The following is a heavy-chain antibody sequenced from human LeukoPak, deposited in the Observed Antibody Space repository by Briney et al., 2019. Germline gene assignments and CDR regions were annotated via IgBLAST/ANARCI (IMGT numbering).Heavy chain of an antibody. CDR2: INPNSGGT. D-gene: IGHD3-22*01. CDR1: GYTFTGYY. Sequence: ASVKVSCKASGYTFTGYYRHWVRQAPGQGLEWMGWINPNSGGTNYAQKFQGRVTMTRDTSISTAYMELSRLRSDDTAVYYCARTYYYDSSGYYYTLNAFDIWGQGTMVTVSS. CDR3: ARTYYYDSSGYYYTLNAFDI. J-gene: IGHJ3*02. V-gene: IGHV1-2*02.